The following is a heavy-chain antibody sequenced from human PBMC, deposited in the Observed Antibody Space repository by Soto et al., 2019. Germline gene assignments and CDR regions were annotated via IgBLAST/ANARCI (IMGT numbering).Heavy chain of an antibody. J-gene: IGHJ6*02. Sequence: QVQLQESGPGLVKPSETLSLTCTVSGGSVSSGSYYWSWIRQPPGKGLEWIGYIYYSGSTNYNPSLTSRVTMSVDTSKTQCSLKLSSVTAADTAVYYCGLRGATSYYYGIDVCGQGTTGTVSS. V-gene: IGHV4-61*01. D-gene: IGHD1-26*01. CDR1: GGSVSSGSYY. CDR3: GLRGATSYYYGIDV. CDR2: IYYSGST.